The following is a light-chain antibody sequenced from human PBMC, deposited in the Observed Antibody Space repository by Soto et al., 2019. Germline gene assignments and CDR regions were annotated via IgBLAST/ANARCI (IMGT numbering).Light chain of an antibody. CDR1: QSVSTDY. CDR2: GAS. CDR3: QQYGRSLT. J-gene: IGKJ4*01. V-gene: IGKV3-20*01. Sequence: EIVLTQSPGTLSLSPGERATLSCRASQSVSTDYLAWYQQKPGQAPRLLIYGASSRATSIPDRFSGSGSGTDFTLTISRLEPEDFAVYYCQQYGRSLTFGGGTKVQIK.